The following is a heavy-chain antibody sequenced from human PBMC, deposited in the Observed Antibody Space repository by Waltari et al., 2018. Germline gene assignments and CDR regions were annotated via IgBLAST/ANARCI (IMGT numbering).Heavy chain of an antibody. V-gene: IGHV3-23*01. Sequence: EVQLLESGGGLVQSGGSLRLSCAASGFTFSSSSMNWVRQAPGKGLQWVSTMGGRGNTDYADSGKGGFTISRDTSKNTLFLQMDSLRAEDAAVYYGAKRSAPHYFEYWGQGTLVTVSS. D-gene: IGHD3-10*01. J-gene: IGHJ4*02. CDR2: MGGRGNT. CDR3: AKRSAPHYFEY. CDR1: GFTFSSSS.